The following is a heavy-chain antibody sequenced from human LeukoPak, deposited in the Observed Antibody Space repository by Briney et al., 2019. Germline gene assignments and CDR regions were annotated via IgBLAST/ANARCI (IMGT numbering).Heavy chain of an antibody. CDR3: GRAGFGAAYNRFYYYMDV. J-gene: IGHJ6*03. CDR1: NYPITSDYY. CDR2: IFHSGIA. Sequence: SETLSLTCAVSNYPITSDYYWVWIRQPPGQGLEWIGQIFHSGIAHYNPSLKSRVTMSVDTSRSQFSVNLNSVTAADTAVYYCGRAGFGAAYNRFYYYMDVWGKGTTVTVSS. D-gene: IGHD3-16*01. V-gene: IGHV4-38-2*01.